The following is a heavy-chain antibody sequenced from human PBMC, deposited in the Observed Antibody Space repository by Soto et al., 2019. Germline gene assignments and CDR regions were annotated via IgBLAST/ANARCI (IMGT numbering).Heavy chain of an antibody. D-gene: IGHD5-18*01. Sequence: PAGSLRLSCAASGLTVSSSYMSWVRQAPGKGLQWVSVIYSAGSTYYANSVKGRFTISRDISTNMVYLQMSSLTDEDTAVYYCARAREPEYSSVKIFDNWGQGALVTVSS. CDR2: IYSAGST. CDR3: ARAREPEYSSVKIFDN. J-gene: IGHJ4*02. CDR1: GLTVSSSY. V-gene: IGHV3-53*01.